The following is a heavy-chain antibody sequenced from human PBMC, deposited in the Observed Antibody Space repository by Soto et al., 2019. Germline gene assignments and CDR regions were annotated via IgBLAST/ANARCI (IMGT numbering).Heavy chain of an antibody. Sequence: EVQLVESGGGLVQPGRSLRLSCAASGFTFDDYAMHWVRPAPVKGLEWVSGISWNSGSIGYADSVKGRFTISRDNAKNSLYLQMNSLRAEDTALYYCAKACQDDYGGSLFDYWGQGTLVTVSS. CDR1: GFTFDDYA. CDR3: AKACQDDYGGSLFDY. D-gene: IGHD4-17*01. V-gene: IGHV3-9*01. J-gene: IGHJ4*02. CDR2: ISWNSGSI.